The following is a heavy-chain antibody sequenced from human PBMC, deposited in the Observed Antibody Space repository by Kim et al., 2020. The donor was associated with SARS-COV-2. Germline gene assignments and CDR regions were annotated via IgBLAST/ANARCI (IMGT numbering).Heavy chain of an antibody. D-gene: IGHD3-10*01. J-gene: IGHJ4*02. Sequence: GGSLRLSCAASGFTFSNAWMSWVRQAPGKGLEWVGRIKSKTDGGTTDYAAPVKGRFTISRDDSKNTLYLQMNSLKTEDTAVYYCTTDRAMVRGVIKSPFDYWGQGTLVTVSS. CDR1: GFTFSNAW. CDR2: IKSKTDGGTT. CDR3: TTDRAMVRGVIKSPFDY. V-gene: IGHV3-15*01.